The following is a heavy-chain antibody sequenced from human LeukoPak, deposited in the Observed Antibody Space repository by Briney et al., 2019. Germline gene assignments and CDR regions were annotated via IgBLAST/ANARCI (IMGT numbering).Heavy chain of an antibody. Sequence: SETLSLTCTVSGGSISSYYWSWIRQPPGKGLEWIGYIYYSGSTSYNPSLKSRVTISVDTSKNQFSLKLSSVTAADTAVYYCARSDPIHYYDSSGPFDYWGQGTLVTVSS. CDR3: ARSDPIHYYDSSGPFDY. J-gene: IGHJ4*02. CDR2: IYYSGST. CDR1: GGSISSYY. V-gene: IGHV4-59*01. D-gene: IGHD3-22*01.